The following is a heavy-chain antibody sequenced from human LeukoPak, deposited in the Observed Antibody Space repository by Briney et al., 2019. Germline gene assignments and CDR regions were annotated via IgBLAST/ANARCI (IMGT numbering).Heavy chain of an antibody. CDR1: GFTVSSYA. J-gene: IGHJ4*02. CDR3: ARAAVGGLRQPQH. D-gene: IGHD6-19*01. CDR2: ISVSGGST. V-gene: IGHV3-23*01. Sequence: GRSLRLSWSASGFTVSSYAMSWVRQAPRKGREWGSAISVSGGSTYYPDSVKGRFTIPRDNSKNTLYLQMTSLRAEDRAVYYCARAAVGGLRQPQHWGQGTLVTVSS.